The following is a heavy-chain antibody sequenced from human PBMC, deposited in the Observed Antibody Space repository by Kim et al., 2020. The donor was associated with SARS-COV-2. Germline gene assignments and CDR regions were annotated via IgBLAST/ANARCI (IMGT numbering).Heavy chain of an antibody. D-gene: IGHD1-26*01. J-gene: IGHJ5*02. V-gene: IGHV3-43*01. CDR2: ITHDGGWQ. Sequence: GGSLRLSCAASGFTFDDYTMHWVRQAPGKGLEWVGLITHDGGWQHYVTSVRGRFIISRDNNKKSLYLQMNSLRVEDTALYYCAKERGANWFDPWGQGTLVTVS. CDR1: GFTFDDYT. CDR3: AKERGANWFDP.